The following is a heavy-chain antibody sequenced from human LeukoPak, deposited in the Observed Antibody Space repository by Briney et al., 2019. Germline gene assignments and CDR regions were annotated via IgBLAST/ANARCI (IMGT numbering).Heavy chain of an antibody. J-gene: IGHJ3*02. D-gene: IGHD2-15*01. Sequence: PGGSLRLSCAASGFIFSSYAMSWVRQAPGKGLEWVSGISGSGGSTYYADSVKGRFTISRDNSKNTLYLQMNSLRAEDTAVYYCAKTRGIAVVAATRGAFDIWGQGTMVTVSS. CDR2: ISGSGGST. V-gene: IGHV3-23*01. CDR1: GFIFSSYA. CDR3: AKTRGIAVVAATRGAFDI.